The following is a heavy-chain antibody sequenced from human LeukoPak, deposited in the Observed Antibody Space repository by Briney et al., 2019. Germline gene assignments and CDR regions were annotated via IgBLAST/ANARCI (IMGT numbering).Heavy chain of an antibody. CDR2: IKHDESER. CDR1: GFTFSDYW. CDR3: ARDRDGDLDS. Sequence: GGSLRLSCAASGFTFSDYWMAWVRQAPGKGLEWVANIKHDESERYYVDSVKGRFTISRDNPKNSLYLQMNSLGVEDTAVYYCARDRDGDLDSRGQGSLVTVSS. D-gene: IGHD5-24*01. J-gene: IGHJ4*02. V-gene: IGHV3-7*01.